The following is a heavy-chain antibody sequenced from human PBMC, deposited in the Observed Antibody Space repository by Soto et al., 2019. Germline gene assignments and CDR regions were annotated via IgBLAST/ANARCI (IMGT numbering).Heavy chain of an antibody. Sequence: GGSLRLSCAASGFTFSSYGMHWVRQAPGKGLEWVAVISYDGSNKYYADSVKGRFTISRDNSKNTLYLQMNSLRAEDTAVYYCAKGFLSYYYFDYWGQGTLVTVSS. CDR3: AKGFLSYYYFDY. J-gene: IGHJ4*02. V-gene: IGHV3-30*18. CDR2: ISYDGSNK. D-gene: IGHD1-26*01. CDR1: GFTFSSYG.